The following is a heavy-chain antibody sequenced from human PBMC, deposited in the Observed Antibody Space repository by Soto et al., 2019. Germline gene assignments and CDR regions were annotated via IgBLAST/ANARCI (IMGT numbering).Heavy chain of an antibody. D-gene: IGHD5-12*01. CDR1: GYTFTNYY. J-gene: IGHJ4*02. CDR3: ARDLPLASGGSDY. V-gene: IGHV1-46*01. CDR2: VNPSDGST. Sequence: ASVKVSCKASGYTFTNYYIHWVRQAPGQGLEWVGIVNPSDGSTNFAQKFQGRVTMTRDTSTSTVYMELSSLGSEDTAMYYCARDLPLASGGSDYWGEGTLVTVSS.